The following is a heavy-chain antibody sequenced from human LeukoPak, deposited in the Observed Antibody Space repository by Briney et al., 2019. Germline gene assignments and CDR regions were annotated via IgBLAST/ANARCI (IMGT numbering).Heavy chain of an antibody. V-gene: IGHV1-18*04. D-gene: IGHD3-10*01. J-gene: IGHJ4*02. Sequence: ASVKVSCKASGYTFTSYGISWVRQAPGQGLEWMGWISAYNGNINYAQKLQGRVTMTTDTSTSTAYMELRSLRSDDTAVYYCASYGSGSYKGYFDYWGQGTLVTVSS. CDR3: ASYGSGSYKGYFDY. CDR1: GYTFTSYG. CDR2: ISAYNGNI.